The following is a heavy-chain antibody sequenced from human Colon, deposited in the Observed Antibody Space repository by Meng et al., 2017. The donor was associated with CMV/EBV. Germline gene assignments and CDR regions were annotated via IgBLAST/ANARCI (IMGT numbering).Heavy chain of an antibody. CDR2: TNTAGTST. CDR1: GLTFTNYW. V-gene: IGHV3-74*01. J-gene: IGHJ4*02. Sequence: GESLKISCAASGLTFTNYWMHWVRQAPGEGLVWVSGTNTAGTSTYYADSVKGRFTTSRDNAKNTLYLQMNSLRAEDTAVDYCATVFDYWGQGTLVTVSS. D-gene: IGHD4-17*01. CDR3: ATVFDY.